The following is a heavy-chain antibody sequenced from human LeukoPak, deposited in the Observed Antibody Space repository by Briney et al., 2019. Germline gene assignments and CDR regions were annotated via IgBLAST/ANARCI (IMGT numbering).Heavy chain of an antibody. CDR3: ARGAGTYDFWSGYYHLFDY. CDR2: INPNSGGT. CDR1: GYTFTGYY. V-gene: IGHV1-2*02. D-gene: IGHD3-3*01. Sequence: WASVRVSCKASGYTFTGYYMHWVRQAPGQGLEWMGWINPNSGGTNYAQKFQGRVTMTRDTSISTAYMELSRLRSDDTAVYYCARGAGTYDFWSGYYHLFDYWGQGTLVTVSS. J-gene: IGHJ4*02.